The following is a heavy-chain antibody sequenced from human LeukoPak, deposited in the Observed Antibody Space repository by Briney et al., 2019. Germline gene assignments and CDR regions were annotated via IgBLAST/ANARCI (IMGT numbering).Heavy chain of an antibody. CDR2: IYHSGST. V-gene: IGHV4-38-2*01. CDR3: ARGGDAFDI. CDR1: GYSISSGYY. Sequence: SETLSLTCAVSGYSISSGYYWGWIRQPPGKGLEWIGSIYHSGSTYYNPSLKSRVTISVDTSKNQFSPKLSSVTAADTAVYYCARGGDAFDIWGQGTMVTVSS. D-gene: IGHD3-16*01. J-gene: IGHJ3*02.